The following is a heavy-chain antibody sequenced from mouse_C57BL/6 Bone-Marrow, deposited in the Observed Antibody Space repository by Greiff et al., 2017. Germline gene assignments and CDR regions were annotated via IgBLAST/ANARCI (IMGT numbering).Heavy chain of an antibody. D-gene: IGHD2-2*01. CDR2: ILPGSGST. J-gene: IGHJ2*01. Sequence: QVQLQQSGAELMKPGASVKLSCKATGYTFTGYWIEWVKQRPGHGLEWIGEILPGSGSTNYNEKFKGKATFTADTSSNTAYMQLSSLTTEDAAIYYCARDRLWLRPYYFDYWGQGTTLTVSS. V-gene: IGHV1-9*01. CDR3: ARDRLWLRPYYFDY. CDR1: GYTFTGYW.